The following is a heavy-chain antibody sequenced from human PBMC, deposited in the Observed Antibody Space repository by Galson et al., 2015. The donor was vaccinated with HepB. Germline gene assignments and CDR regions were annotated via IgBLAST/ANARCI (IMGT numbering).Heavy chain of an antibody. D-gene: IGHD3-16*01. J-gene: IGHJ6*02. Sequence: SLRLSCAASGFTFSSYGMHWVRQAPGKGLEWVAVIWYDGSNKYYADSVKGRFTISRDNSKNTLYLQMNSLRAEDTAVYYCARDSNLLGEPLHYYYGMDVWGQGTTVTVSS. CDR2: IWYDGSNK. CDR3: ARDSNLLGEPLHYYYGMDV. CDR1: GFTFSSYG. V-gene: IGHV3-33*08.